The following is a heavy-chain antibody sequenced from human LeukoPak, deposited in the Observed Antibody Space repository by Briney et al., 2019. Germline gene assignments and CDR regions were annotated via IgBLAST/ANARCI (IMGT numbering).Heavy chain of an antibody. CDR2: IIPILGIA. V-gene: IGHV1-69*04. J-gene: IGHJ4*02. CDR3: ARVGDYGDYVTLVDY. D-gene: IGHD4-17*01. Sequence: SVKVSCKASGGTFSSYAISWVRQAPGQGVEWMGRIIPILGIANYAQKFQGRVTITADKSTSTAYVELSSLRSEDTAVYYCARVGDYGDYVTLVDYWGQGTLVTVSS. CDR1: GGTFSSYA.